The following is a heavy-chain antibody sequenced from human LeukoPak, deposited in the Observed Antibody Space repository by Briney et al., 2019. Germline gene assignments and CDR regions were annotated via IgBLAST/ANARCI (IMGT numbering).Heavy chain of an antibody. V-gene: IGHV3-30*02. CDR3: AKEYTPSSPLGELDS. J-gene: IGHJ4*02. D-gene: IGHD6-6*01. CDR1: GFNLNSYA. Sequence: PGGSLRLSCAVSGFNLNSYAMHWVRQAPGKGLEWVAVIRHDGTNSFYAGSVQGRFTISRDTSKKLLYLQMNSLRVEDTAVYYCAKEYTPSSPLGELDSWGQGTLVTVSS. CDR2: IRHDGTNS.